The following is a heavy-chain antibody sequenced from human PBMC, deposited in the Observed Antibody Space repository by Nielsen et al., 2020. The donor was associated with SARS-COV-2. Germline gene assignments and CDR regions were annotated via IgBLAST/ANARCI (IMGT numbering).Heavy chain of an antibody. V-gene: IGHV1-3*01. J-gene: IGHJ6*03. CDR3: ARDATTAQYYYYYYMDV. CDR2: INAGNGNT. CDR1: GYTFTSYA. D-gene: IGHD5-12*01. Sequence: ASVKVSCKASGYTFTSYAMHWVRQAPGQRLEWMGWINAGNGNTKYSQKFQGRVTITRDTSASTAYMELSSLRSEDTAVYYCARDATTAQYYYYYYMDVWGKGTTVTVFS.